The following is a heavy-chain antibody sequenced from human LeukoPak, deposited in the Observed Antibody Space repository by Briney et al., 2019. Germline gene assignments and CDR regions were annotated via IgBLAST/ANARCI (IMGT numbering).Heavy chain of an antibody. V-gene: IGHV1-2*02. J-gene: IGHJ6*02. D-gene: IGHD5-24*01. CDR1: GYTFTGYY. CDR3: AQNGAAVDGWDAYYYYGMDV. Sequence: GASVKVSCTASGYTFTGYYMHWVRQAPGQGLEWMGWINPNSGGTNYAQKFQGRVTMTRDTSISTAYMELSRLRSGDTAVYYCAQNGAAVDGWDAYYYYGMDVWGQGTTVTVSS. CDR2: INPNSGGT.